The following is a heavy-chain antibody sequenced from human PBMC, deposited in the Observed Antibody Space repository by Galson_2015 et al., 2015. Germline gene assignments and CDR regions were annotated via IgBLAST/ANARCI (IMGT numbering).Heavy chain of an antibody. Sequence: SLRLSCAASGFTFTTYWMSWVRQAPGKGLEWVANIKQDGSETYYVDSVKGRFTISRDNAKNSLHLQMNSLRAEDTAVYYCARATGTPWHGYDYMDVWGKGTTVTVSS. CDR3: ARATGTPWHGYDYMDV. CDR2: IKQDGSET. V-gene: IGHV3-7*02. J-gene: IGHJ6*03. D-gene: IGHD1-1*01. CDR1: GFTFTTYW.